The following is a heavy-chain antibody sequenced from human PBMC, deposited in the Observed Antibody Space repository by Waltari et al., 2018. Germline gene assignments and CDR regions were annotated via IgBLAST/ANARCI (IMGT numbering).Heavy chain of an antibody. D-gene: IGHD2-15*01. V-gene: IGHV4-59*11. CDR3: ARGVVVVAVWFDP. J-gene: IGHJ5*02. Sequence: QVQLQESGPGLVKPSETLSLTCTVSGGSISSHYWSWIRQPPGKGLEWIGYIYYSGSTNYNPSLKSRVTISVDTSKNQFSLKLSSVTAADTAVYYCARGVVVVAVWFDPWSQGTQVTVSS. CDR1: GGSISSHY. CDR2: IYYSGST.